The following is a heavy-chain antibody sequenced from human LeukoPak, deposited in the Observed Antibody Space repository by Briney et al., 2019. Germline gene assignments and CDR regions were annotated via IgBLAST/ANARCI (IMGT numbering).Heavy chain of an antibody. Sequence: SETLSLTGTVSGYSISGGYYWAWIGQPPGRGLEWIGGIYHSGSTYYNPSLKSRVTISVDTSKNQFSLKLSSVTAADTAVYYCARDPFWSGHFDAFDIWGQGTMVTVSS. D-gene: IGHD3-3*01. J-gene: IGHJ3*02. CDR3: ARDPFWSGHFDAFDI. CDR2: IYHSGST. CDR1: GYSISGGYY. V-gene: IGHV4-38-2*02.